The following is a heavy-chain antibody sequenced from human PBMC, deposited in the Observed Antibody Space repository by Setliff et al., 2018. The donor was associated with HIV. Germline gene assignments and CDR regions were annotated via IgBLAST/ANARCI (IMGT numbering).Heavy chain of an antibody. CDR2: IYWDDDK. J-gene: IGHJ4*02. Sequence: ESGPTLVNPTQTLTLTCSFSGFSLNTAGVGVAWIRQPPGKALEWLALIYWDDDKRFSPSLSSRLTITKDTSKNQVVLTMANMDPVDTATYFCAHYYDSSGFYNSFDYWGQGALVTVPQ. V-gene: IGHV2-5*02. CDR3: AHYYDSSGFYNSFDY. D-gene: IGHD3-22*01. CDR1: GFSLNTAGVG.